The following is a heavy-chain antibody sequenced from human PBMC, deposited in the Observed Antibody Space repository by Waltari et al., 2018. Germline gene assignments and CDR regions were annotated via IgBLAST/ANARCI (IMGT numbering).Heavy chain of an antibody. CDR2: ISSTGSNT. CDR1: VFTFSSYG. Sequence: QLYLVESGGGVVQPGRSLRLSCAAAVFTFSSYGMHWARQPPGKGLQWVAVISSTGSNTYYADSVRGRFTISRDNSKNILYLQMNSLRAEDTAVYYCARDIAFGGVIVMNEAFDFRGRGTTVTVSP. V-gene: IGHV3-33*01. J-gene: IGHJ3*01. D-gene: IGHD3-16*02. CDR3: ARDIAFGGVIVMNEAFDF.